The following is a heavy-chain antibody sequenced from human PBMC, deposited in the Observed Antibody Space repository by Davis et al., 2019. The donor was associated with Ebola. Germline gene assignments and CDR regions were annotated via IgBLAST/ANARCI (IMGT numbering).Heavy chain of an antibody. J-gene: IGHJ3*02. CDR3: ATHHSRGWPLHVFDI. Sequence: SVKVSCKASGYTFTAYAVGWVRQAPGQGLEWMGWISAHNGFTNYALNFRGRLTMTTDSSTATVYMELGSLRSDDTADYYCATHHSRGWPLHVFDIWGQGTTVTVSS. CDR1: GYTFTAYA. CDR2: ISAHNGFT. V-gene: IGHV1-18*01. D-gene: IGHD6-19*01.